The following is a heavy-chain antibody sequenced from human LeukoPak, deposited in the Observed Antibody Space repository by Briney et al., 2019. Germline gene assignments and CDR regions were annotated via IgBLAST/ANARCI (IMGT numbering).Heavy chain of an antibody. CDR3: ARVGKGYSQYYFDY. CDR2: NSRDSGIT. Sequence: GASVKVSCKASGYTFTDYYIHWVRHAPGHGLECMGWNSRDSGITNYAQKFQGRVTMTRDTSISTAYMELSRLTSDDTAVYYCARVGKGYSQYYFDYWGQGTLVTVSS. D-gene: IGHD4-23*01. J-gene: IGHJ4*02. V-gene: IGHV1-2*02. CDR1: GYTFTDYY.